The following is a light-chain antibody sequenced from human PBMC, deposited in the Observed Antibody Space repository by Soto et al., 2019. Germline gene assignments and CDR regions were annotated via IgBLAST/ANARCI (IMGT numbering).Light chain of an antibody. J-gene: IGLJ1*01. CDR2: EVS. CDR3: FSFTTDWTHV. Sequence: QSVLTLPASVSGSPGQSITISCTGSSSDIGAYNYVSWFQQYPGKAPKLIISEVSNRPSGVSNRFSGSKSGTAASLTISGLQTEDEADYFCFSFTTDWTHVFGTGTKLTVL. CDR1: SSDIGAYNY. V-gene: IGLV2-14*01.